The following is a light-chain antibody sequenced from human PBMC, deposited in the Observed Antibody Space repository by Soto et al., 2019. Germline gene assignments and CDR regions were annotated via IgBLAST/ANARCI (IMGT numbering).Light chain of an antibody. J-gene: IGLJ1*01. CDR2: DVS. CDR1: SSDVGDYNS. Sequence: QSALTQPRSESGSPGQSVTVSCIGTSSDVGDYNSVSWYQQHPGKAPKLMIYDVSKRPSGVPDRFSGSKSGNTASLTISGLQAEDDADYYCCSYVGSYSYVFGIGTKVTVL. CDR3: CSYVGSYSYV. V-gene: IGLV2-11*01.